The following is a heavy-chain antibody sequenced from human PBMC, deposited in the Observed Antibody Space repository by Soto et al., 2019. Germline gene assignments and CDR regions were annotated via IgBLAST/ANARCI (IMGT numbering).Heavy chain of an antibody. J-gene: IGHJ6*03. Sequence: EVQLVESGGGLVKPGGSLRLSCVVSGFTFSSYSMNWVRQAPGKGLEWVSSISSGSNYTYYADSVKGRFTISRDNAKNSVYLHMNSLSDEDTALYYCAREFKESQYYYYCRDVWGKGTTVTGSS. CDR2: ISSGSNYT. V-gene: IGHV3-21*06. D-gene: IGHD3-10*01. CDR1: GFTFSSYS. CDR3: AREFKESQYYYYCRDV.